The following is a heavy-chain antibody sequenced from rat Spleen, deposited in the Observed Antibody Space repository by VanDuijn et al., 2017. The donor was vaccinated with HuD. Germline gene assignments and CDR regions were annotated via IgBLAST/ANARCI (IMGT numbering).Heavy chain of an antibody. J-gene: IGHJ3*01. CDR1: GFAFNDYY. CDR2: ISTGGGNT. V-gene: IGHV5-27*01. Sequence: EVQLVESGGGLVQPGRSLKLSCAASGFAFNDYYMAWVRQAPTKGLEWVATISTGGGNTYYRDSVKGRFTVSRDNAKSTLYLQMDSLRSEDTATYYCTTYGGLRNWFAYWGQGTLVTVSS. CDR3: TTYGGLRNWFAY. D-gene: IGHD4-1*01.